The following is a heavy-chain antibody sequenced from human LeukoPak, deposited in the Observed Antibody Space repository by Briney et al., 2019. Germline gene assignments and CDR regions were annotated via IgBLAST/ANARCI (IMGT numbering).Heavy chain of an antibody. CDR2: IDTYSGKT. J-gene: IGHJ4*02. CDR3: ATAVAAGTKMDFDY. D-gene: IGHD6-13*01. CDR1: GYTYTTDG. V-gene: IGHV1-18*01. Sequence: ASVKVSCKASGYTYTTDGISWVRQVPGQGLEWMGWIDTYSGKTNYAQKFQGRVTMTSDTSTSTAYMELSSLRSEDTAVYYCATAVAAGTKMDFDYWGQGTLVTVSS.